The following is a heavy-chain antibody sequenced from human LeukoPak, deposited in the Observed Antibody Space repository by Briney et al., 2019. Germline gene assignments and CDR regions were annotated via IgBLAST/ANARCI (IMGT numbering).Heavy chain of an antibody. D-gene: IGHD1-26*01. J-gene: IGHJ4*02. Sequence: SVKVSCKASGYTFTSYGISWVRQAPGQGLEWMGGIIPIFGTANYAQKFQGRVTITADESTSTAYMELSSLRSEDTAVYYCARDLSGSYYANWGQGTLVTVSS. CDR3: ARDLSGSYYAN. CDR2: IIPIFGTA. V-gene: IGHV1-69*13. CDR1: GYTFTSYG.